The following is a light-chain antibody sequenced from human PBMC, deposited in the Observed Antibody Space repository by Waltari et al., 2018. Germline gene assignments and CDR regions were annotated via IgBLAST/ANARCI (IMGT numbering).Light chain of an antibody. CDR3: ASWDSGLNGYI. V-gene: IGLV1-44*01. CDR1: TSNIGRYP. J-gene: IGLJ1*01. CDR2: STT. Sequence: QSVLTLPPSASGPPRQTVTISCSGRTSNIGRYPVNWYQQVSGAAPKLLTHSTTQRPSGVPDRFSGSRSGTSASLVISGLQSEDEAEYYCASWDSGLNGYIFATGTKVTV.